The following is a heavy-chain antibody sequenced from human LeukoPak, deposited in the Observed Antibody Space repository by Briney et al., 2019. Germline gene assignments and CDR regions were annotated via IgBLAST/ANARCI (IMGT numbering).Heavy chain of an antibody. CDR1: GNPISSGYF. Sequence: PSETLSLTCGVSGNPISSGYFWVWIRQPPGKGLEWIGSVCHTGATYYNPSLKSPVTISVDTSKNQFSLELNSVTAADTAVYYCARDLGLTISANWFDPWGQGTLVTVSS. CDR3: ARDLGLTISANWFDP. D-gene: IGHD3-3*01. CDR2: VCHTGAT. V-gene: IGHV4-38-2*02. J-gene: IGHJ5*02.